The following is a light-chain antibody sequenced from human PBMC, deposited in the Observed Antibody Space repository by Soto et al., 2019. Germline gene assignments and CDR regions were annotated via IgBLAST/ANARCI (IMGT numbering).Light chain of an antibody. CDR2: DVS. CDR1: SSDVGGYNY. J-gene: IGLJ2*01. V-gene: IGLV2-14*01. Sequence: QSALTQPASVSGSPGQSITISCTGTSSDVGGYNYVSWYQQHPGKAPKLMIYDVSNRPSGASNRFSGSKSGNTASLTISGLQAEDEADYYCTSYTRSSTIVFGGGTKLTVL. CDR3: TSYTRSSTIV.